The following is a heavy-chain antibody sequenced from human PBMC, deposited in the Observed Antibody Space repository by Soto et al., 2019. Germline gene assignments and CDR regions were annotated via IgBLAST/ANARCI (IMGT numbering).Heavy chain of an antibody. CDR3: AHRPPYYYGSGNLNWFDP. Sequence: QITLKESGPTLVKPTQTLRLTGTFSGFSVSTSGVGVGWIRQPPGKALEWLALIYWDDDKRYSPSLKSRLTITKDTPKNQVVLTMTNMDPVDTATYYCAHRPPYYYGSGNLNWFDPWGQGTLVTVSS. J-gene: IGHJ5*02. CDR1: GFSVSTSGVG. D-gene: IGHD3-10*01. CDR2: IYWDDDK. V-gene: IGHV2-5*02.